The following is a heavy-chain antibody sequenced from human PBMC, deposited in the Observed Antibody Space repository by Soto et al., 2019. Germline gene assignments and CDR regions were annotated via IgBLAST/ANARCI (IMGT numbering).Heavy chain of an antibody. V-gene: IGHV4-59*01. J-gene: IGHJ4*02. Sequence: QVQLQESGPGLVKPSETLSLTCTVSGGSISSYYWSWIRQPPGKGLEWIGYIYYSGSTNYNPSLTGRGTISVDTSKNQCSVKLSSVTAADTAVYYCARGDYGGHPGRGELDYWGQGTLVTVSS. CDR2: IYYSGST. CDR3: ARGDYGGHPGRGELDY. CDR1: GGSISSYY. D-gene: IGHD4-17*01.